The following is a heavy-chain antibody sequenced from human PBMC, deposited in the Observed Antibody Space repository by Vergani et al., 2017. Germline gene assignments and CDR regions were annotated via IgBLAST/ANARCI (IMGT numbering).Heavy chain of an antibody. CDR1: GGSISSGSYY. D-gene: IGHD6-13*01. J-gene: IGHJ6*03. V-gene: IGHV4-61*02. CDR3: ARVTSSWYDYYYMDV. CDR2: IYTSGST. Sequence: QVQLQVSGPGLVKPSQTLSLTCTVSGGSISSGSYYWSWIRQPAGKGLEWIGRIYTSGSTNYNPSLKSRVTISVDTSKNQFSLKLSSVTAADTAVYYCARVTSSWYDYYYMDVWGKGTTVTVSS.